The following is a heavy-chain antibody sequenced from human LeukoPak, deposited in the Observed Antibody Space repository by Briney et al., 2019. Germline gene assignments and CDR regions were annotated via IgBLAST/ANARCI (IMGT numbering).Heavy chain of an antibody. CDR1: GYTFTSYD. CDR3: ARALSWTTESYYYMYV. J-gene: IGHJ6*03. CDR2: MNPNSGNT. D-gene: IGHD3/OR15-3a*01. Sequence: ASVKVSCKASGYTFTSYDINWVRQPTGQGLEWMGWMNPNSGNTGYAQKFQGRVTMTKNTSITTAYIELSSLRSEDTAVYYCARALSWTTESYYYMYVWGKGNTVTVS. V-gene: IGHV1-8*01.